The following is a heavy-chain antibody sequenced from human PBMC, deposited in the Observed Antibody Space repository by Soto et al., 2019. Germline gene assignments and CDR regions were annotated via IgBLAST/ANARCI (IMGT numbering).Heavy chain of an antibody. CDR3: ATALVWGFGRIFDH. CDR1: GFSVSRNY. J-gene: IGHJ4*02. D-gene: IGHD3-10*01. Sequence: EVHLVESGGAQMQPGGSLRLSCAASGFSVSRNYMGWVRQAPGKGLEWVSTIYHTGNTYYADSVKGRFTISRDNSKNTLHLQMTGLRVEDTAVYYCATALVWGFGRIFDHWGQGTLVTVSS. CDR2: IYHTGNT. V-gene: IGHV3-53*01.